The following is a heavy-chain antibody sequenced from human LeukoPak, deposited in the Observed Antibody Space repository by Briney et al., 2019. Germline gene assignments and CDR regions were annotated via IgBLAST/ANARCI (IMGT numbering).Heavy chain of an antibody. CDR2: ILPDDSDT. Sequence: GESLRISCKVSGYRFTTYWIAWVRQMPGKGLDFMGIILPDDSDTRYSPSFRGQVTISVDKSINTAYLQWDRLKASDTAMYYCARQGAGASHYDDTGLPRGAFDVWGQRTMLTVSS. V-gene: IGHV5-51*01. J-gene: IGHJ3*01. CDR1: GYRFTTYW. CDR3: ARQGAGASHYDDTGLPRGAFDV. D-gene: IGHD3-22*01.